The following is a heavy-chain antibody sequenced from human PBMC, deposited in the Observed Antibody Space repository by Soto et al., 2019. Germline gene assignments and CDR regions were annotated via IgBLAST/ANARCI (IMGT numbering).Heavy chain of an antibody. CDR1: GYTFTGYY. J-gene: IGHJ3*02. V-gene: IGHV1-2*02. CDR3: ARYLLGYCSGGSCYGAFDI. D-gene: IGHD2-15*01. CDR2: INPNSGGT. Sequence: GASVKVSCKASGYTFTGYYMHWVRQAPGQGLEWMGWINPNSGGTNYAQKFQGRVTMTRDTSISTAYMELSRLRSDDTAVYYCARYLLGYCSGGSCYGAFDIWGQGTMVTVSS.